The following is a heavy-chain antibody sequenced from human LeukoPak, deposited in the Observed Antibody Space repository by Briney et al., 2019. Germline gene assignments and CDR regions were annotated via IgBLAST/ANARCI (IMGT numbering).Heavy chain of an antibody. D-gene: IGHD2-21*02. J-gene: IGHJ5*02. CDR3: ARVVRGVVTSNWFDP. V-gene: IGHV4-59*07. CDR2: VASSGTS. Sequence: SDTLSLTCTLSGDSLNTYYWTWIRQTPGKELQWIGFVASSGTSNYNPSLKSQVSISIDTPKKQFSLALTSVTPADTAVYYCARVVRGVVTSNWFDPWGQGTLVSVSS. CDR1: GDSLNTYY.